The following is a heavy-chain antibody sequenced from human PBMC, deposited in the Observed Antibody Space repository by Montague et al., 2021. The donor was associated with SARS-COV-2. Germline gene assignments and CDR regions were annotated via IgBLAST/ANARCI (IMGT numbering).Heavy chain of an antibody. CDR1: GGSVIGNNFY. CDR2: LYDSGGT. CDR3: VKGSGYP. V-gene: IGHV4-39*07. J-gene: IGHJ5*02. Sequence: SETLSLTCTVTGGSVIGNNFYWSWIRQPPGKGLEWIGILYDSGGTCYNPSLNSRVTITIDTSKNQFSLNLMSVTPADTAVYYCVKGSGYPWGQGALVTVSS. D-gene: IGHD3-22*01.